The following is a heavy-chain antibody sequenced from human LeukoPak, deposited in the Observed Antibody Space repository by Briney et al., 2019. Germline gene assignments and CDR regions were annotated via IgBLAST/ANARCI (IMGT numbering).Heavy chain of an antibody. D-gene: IGHD3-3*01. J-gene: IGHJ6*02. V-gene: IGHV1-46*01. CDR3: ARVSDDFWSGHYYYYGMDV. CDR1: GYTFTSYY. CDR2: INPSGGST. Sequence: ASVKVSCKASGYTFTSYYMHWVRQAPGQGLEWMGIINPSGGSTSYAQKFQGRVTMTRDTSTGTVYMELSSLRSEDTAVYYCARVSDDFWSGHYYYYGMDVWGQGTTVTVSS.